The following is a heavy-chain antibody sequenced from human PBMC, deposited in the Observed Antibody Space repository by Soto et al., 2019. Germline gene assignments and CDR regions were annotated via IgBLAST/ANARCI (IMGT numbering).Heavy chain of an antibody. D-gene: IGHD3-22*01. CDR2: ISYDGSNK. CDR1: GFTFSSYA. J-gene: IGHJ6*02. V-gene: IGHV3-30-3*01. Sequence: QVQLVESGGGVVQPGRSLRLSCAASGFTFSSYAMHWVRQAPGKGLEWVAVISYDGSNKYYAESVKGRFTISRDNSKNTLYLQMNSLSAEDTAVYYCARALRDYYDSSGYLYGMDVWGQGTTVTVSS. CDR3: ARALRDYYDSSGYLYGMDV.